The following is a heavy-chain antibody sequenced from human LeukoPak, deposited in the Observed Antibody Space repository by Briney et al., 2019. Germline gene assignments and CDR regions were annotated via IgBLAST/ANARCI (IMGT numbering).Heavy chain of an antibody. Sequence: GGSLRLSCAASGFTFTSYSMHWVRQAPGKGLEWVANIKQDGSEKYYVDSVKGRFTISRDNAKNSLYLQMNSLRAEDTAVYYCARVWAVCSSGGSCYSGDPGNIDYWGQGTLVTVSS. CDR3: ARVWAVCSSGGSCYSGDPGNIDY. CDR1: GFTFTSYS. V-gene: IGHV3-7*01. J-gene: IGHJ4*02. CDR2: IKQDGSEK. D-gene: IGHD2-15*01.